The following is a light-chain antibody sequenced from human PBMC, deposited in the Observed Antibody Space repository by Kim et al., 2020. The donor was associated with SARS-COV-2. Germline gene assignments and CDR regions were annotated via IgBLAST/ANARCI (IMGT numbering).Light chain of an antibody. CDR1: SSDVGGHDR. J-gene: IGLJ2*01. V-gene: IGLV2-18*02. CDR2: EVY. Sequence: QSVLTQPPSVSGSPGQSVTISCTGTSSDVGGHDRVSWYQQPPGTAPKLMIYEVYNRPSGVPDRFSGSRSGNTASLTISGLQAEDEADYYCSSYITIGTVVFGGGTKLTVL. CDR3: SSYITIGTVV.